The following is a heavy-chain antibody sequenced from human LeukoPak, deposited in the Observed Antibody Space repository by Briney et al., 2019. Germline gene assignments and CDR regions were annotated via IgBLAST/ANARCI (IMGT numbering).Heavy chain of an antibody. CDR1: GGSISSYY. J-gene: IGHJ4*02. CDR2: IYYSGST. V-gene: IGHV4-59*01. CDR3: AIGLRWPDY. Sequence: KPSETLSLTYTVSGGSISSYYWSWIRQPPGKGLEWIGYIYYSGSTNYNPSLKSRVTISVDTSKNQFSLKLSSVTAADTAVYYCAIGLRWPDYWGQGTLVTVSS. D-gene: IGHD4-23*01.